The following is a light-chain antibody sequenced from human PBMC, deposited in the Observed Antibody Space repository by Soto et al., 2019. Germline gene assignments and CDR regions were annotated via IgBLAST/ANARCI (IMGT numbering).Light chain of an antibody. J-gene: IGKJ1*01. Sequence: EIVLTQSPGTLSLSPWERATLSCRASQSVSNNFLAWYQQKPGQAPRLLFYGASNRATGIPDRFSGSGSGTDFTLTISRLEPEDFAVYYCQQYGNSPWTFGQGTKVDIK. V-gene: IGKV3-20*01. CDR3: QQYGNSPWT. CDR2: GAS. CDR1: QSVSNNF.